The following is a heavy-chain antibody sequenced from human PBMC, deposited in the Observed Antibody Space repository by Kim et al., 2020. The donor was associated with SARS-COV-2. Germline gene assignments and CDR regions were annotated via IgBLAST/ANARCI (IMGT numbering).Heavy chain of an antibody. CDR2: ISSSSSYI. Sequence: GGSLRLSCAASGFTFSSYSMNWVRQAPGKGLEWVSSISSSSSYIYYADSVKGRFTISRDNAKNSLYLQMNSLRAEDTAVYYCARDGGDYDILTGYSNYWGQGTLVTVSS. CDR3: ARDGGDYDILTGYSNY. V-gene: IGHV3-21*01. D-gene: IGHD3-9*01. CDR1: GFTFSSYS. J-gene: IGHJ4*02.